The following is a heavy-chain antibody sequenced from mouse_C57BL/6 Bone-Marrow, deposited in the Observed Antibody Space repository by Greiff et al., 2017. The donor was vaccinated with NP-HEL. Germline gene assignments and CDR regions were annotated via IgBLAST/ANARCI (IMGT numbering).Heavy chain of an antibody. Sequence: VQLQQSGAELVRPGASVKLSCTASGFNIKDYYMHWVKQRPEQGLEWIGRIDPEDGDTEYAPKFQGKATMTADTSSNTAYLQLSSLTSEDTAVYYCTRFYYGNYDAMDYWGQGTSVTVSS. CDR2: IDPEDGDT. D-gene: IGHD2-1*01. J-gene: IGHJ4*01. CDR3: TRFYYGNYDAMDY. CDR1: GFNIKDYY. V-gene: IGHV14-1*01.